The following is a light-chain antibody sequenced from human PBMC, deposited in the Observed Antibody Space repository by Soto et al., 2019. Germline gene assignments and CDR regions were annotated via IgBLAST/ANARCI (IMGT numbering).Light chain of an antibody. CDR1: QTISNW. CDR2: KAS. V-gene: IGKV1-5*03. J-gene: IGKJ2*01. CDR3: QHYSTYPYT. Sequence: DIQMTQSPSTLSASVGDRVTITCRASQTISNWLAWYQQRPGKAPNLLIYKASSLESGVSSRFSGSGSGTEFTLTISSLQPDDVATYYCQHYSTYPYTFGQGTKLEIK.